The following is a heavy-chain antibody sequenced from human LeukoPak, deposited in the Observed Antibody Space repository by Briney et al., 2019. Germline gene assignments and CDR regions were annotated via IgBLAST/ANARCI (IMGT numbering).Heavy chain of an antibody. CDR3: ARETEMANLDY. CDR2: ISADGSNK. Sequence: GGSLRLSCVASGFTFSSYAMHWVRQAPGKGLEWVALISADGSNKFHADSVKGRFTISRDNSKNTLYLQMNSLRAEDTAVYYCARETEMANLDYWGQGTLVTVSS. J-gene: IGHJ4*02. D-gene: IGHD5-24*01. CDR1: GFTFSSYA. V-gene: IGHV3-30-3*01.